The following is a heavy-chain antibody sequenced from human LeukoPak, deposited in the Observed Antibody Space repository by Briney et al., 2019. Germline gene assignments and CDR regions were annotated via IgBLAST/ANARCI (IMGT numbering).Heavy chain of an antibody. CDR1: GGSFSGYY. V-gene: IGHV4-34*01. CDR3: ARAPSSSWYGSPYYFDY. CDR2: INHSGST. D-gene: IGHD6-13*01. J-gene: IGHJ4*02. Sequence: SETLSLTCAVYGGSFSGYYWSWIRQPPGKGLEWIGEINHSGSTNYNPSLKSRVTISVDTSKNQFSLELSSVTAADTAVYYCARAPSSSWYGSPYYFDYWGQGTLVTVSS.